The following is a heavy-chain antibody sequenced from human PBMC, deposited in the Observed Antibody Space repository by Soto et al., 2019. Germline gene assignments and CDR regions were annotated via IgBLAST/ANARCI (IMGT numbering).Heavy chain of an antibody. CDR3: ASRDPGTSVDY. CDR1: GGSFTSNNW. Sequence: SETLSLTCAVSGGSFTSNNWLTWVRQPPGQGLEWIGEIYRTGSTNYNPSLKSRVTISLDKSENQFSLKVTSLTAADTAVYYCASRDPGTSVDYWGQGTLVTVSS. CDR2: IYRTGST. D-gene: IGHD1-7*01. V-gene: IGHV4-4*02. J-gene: IGHJ4*02.